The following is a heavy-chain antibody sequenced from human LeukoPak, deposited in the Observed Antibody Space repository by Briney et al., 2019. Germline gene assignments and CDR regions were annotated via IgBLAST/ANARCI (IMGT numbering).Heavy chain of an antibody. Sequence: SETLSLTCTVSGGSISSYYWNWIRQPPGKGLEWIGCFYDSGSINYNPSLKSRVTISVDTSKNQFSLKLSSVTAADTAVYYCARRGGYYGTNWFDPWGQGTLVTVSS. D-gene: IGHD3-10*01. CDR1: GGSISSYY. CDR3: ARRGGYYGTNWFDP. V-gene: IGHV4-59*12. J-gene: IGHJ5*02. CDR2: FYDSGSI.